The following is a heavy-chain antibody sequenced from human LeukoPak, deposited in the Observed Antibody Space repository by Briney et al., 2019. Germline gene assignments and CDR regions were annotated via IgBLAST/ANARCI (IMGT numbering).Heavy chain of an antibody. J-gene: IGHJ4*02. CDR1: GGSISSSSYY. CDR3: ASWTVTQLDY. V-gene: IGHV4-39*01. CDR2: IYYSGST. Sequence: SETLSLTCTVSGGSISSSSYYWGWIRQPPGKGLEWIGSIYYSGSTYYNPSLKSRVTISVNTSKNQFSLKLSSVTAADTAVYYCASWTVTQLDYWGQGTLVTVSS. D-gene: IGHD4-17*01.